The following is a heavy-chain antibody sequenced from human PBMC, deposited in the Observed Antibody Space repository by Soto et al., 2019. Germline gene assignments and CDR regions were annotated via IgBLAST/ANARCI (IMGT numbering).Heavy chain of an antibody. CDR3: ARAEYYYYGMDV. V-gene: IGHV3-33*01. CDR2: IWYDGSNK. CDR1: GFTFSSYG. Sequence: GGSLRLSCAASGFTFSSYGMHWVRQAPGKGLEWVAVIWYDGSNKYYADSVKGRFTISRDNSKNTLYLQMNSLRAEDTAVCYCARAEYYYYGMDVWGQGTTVTVSS. J-gene: IGHJ6*02.